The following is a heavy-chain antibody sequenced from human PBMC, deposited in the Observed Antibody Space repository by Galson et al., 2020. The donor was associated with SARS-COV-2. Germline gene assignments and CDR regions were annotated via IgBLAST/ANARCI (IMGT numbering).Heavy chain of an antibody. D-gene: IGHD2-15*01. J-gene: IGHJ4*02. CDR2: MNPNSGNT. CDR1: GYTFTSYD. CDR3: ARVPSLGYCSGGSCYRLDY. V-gene: IGHV1-8*01. Sequence: ASVKVSCKASGYTFTSYDINWVRQATGQGLEWMGWMNPNSGNTGYAQKFQGRVTMTRDTSRSTAYMELSSLRSEDAAVYYCARVPSLGYCSGGSCYRLDYWGQGTLVTVSS.